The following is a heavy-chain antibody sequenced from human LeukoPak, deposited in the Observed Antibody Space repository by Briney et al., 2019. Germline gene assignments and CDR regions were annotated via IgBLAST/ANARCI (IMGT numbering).Heavy chain of an antibody. D-gene: IGHD2-2*02. CDR2: INAGNGNT. V-gene: IGHV1-3*03. Sequence: ASVKVSCKASGYTFTSYAMHWVRQAPGQRLEWMGWINAGNGNTKYSQEFQGRVTMTRDMSTSTVYMELSSLRSEDTAVYYCARVAAEVVGVPGAIGFGWLRRDYYYMDVWGKGTTVTVS. CDR3: ARVAAEVVGVPGAIGFGWLRRDYYYMDV. J-gene: IGHJ6*03. CDR1: GYTFTSYA.